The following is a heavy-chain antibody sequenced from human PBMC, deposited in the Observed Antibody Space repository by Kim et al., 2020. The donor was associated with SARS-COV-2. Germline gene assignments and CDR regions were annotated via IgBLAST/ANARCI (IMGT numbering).Heavy chain of an antibody. D-gene: IGHD6-19*01. CDR3: ARDLIFVAVAAGDY. CDR1: GFTFSSYS. V-gene: IGHV3-48*02. CDR2: ISSSSSTI. Sequence: GGSLRLSCAASGFTFSSYSMNWVRQAPGKGLEWVSYISSSSSTIYYADSVKGRFTISRDNAKNSLYLQMNSLRDEDTAVYYCARDLIFVAVAAGDYWGQGTLVTVSS. J-gene: IGHJ4*02.